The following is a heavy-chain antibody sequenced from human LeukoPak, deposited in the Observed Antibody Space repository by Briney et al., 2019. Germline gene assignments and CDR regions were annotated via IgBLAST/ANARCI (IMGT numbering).Heavy chain of an antibody. D-gene: IGHD1-7*01. CDR2: MNPNSGNT. V-gene: IGHV1-8*03. Sequence: GASVKVSCKASGYTFTSYDINWVRQATGQGLEWMGWMNPNSGNTGYAQKFQGRVTITRNTSISTAYMELSSLRSEDTAVYYCARGRGKLELYYFDYWGQGTLDTVSS. J-gene: IGHJ4*02. CDR1: GYTFTSYD. CDR3: ARGRGKLELYYFDY.